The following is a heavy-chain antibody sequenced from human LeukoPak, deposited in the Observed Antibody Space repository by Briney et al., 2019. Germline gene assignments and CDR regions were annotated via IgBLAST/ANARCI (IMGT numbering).Heavy chain of an antibody. CDR3: ARGPSKTPYYYDSSGYPLGY. Sequence: HPGGSLRLSCAASGFTVSSNYMSWVRQAPGKGLEWVAFIRYDGSNKYYADSVKGRFTISRDNSKNTLYLQMNSLRAEDTAVYYCARGPSKTPYYYDSSGYPLGYWGQGTLVTVFS. D-gene: IGHD3-22*01. J-gene: IGHJ4*02. V-gene: IGHV3-30*02. CDR2: IRYDGSNK. CDR1: GFTVSSNY.